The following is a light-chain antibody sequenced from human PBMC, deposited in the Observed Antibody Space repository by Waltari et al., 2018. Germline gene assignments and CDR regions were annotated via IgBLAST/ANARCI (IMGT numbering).Light chain of an antibody. V-gene: IGKV3-15*01. CDR3: QQYDSSPYT. CDR1: ESVSSN. J-gene: IGKJ2*01. CDR2: GAS. Sequence: EIVMTQFPATLFVSPGERASLSCRATESVSSNLAWYQQKPGQAPRLLIYGASTRATGIPARFSGSGSGTEFTLTISSLQSEDFAVYYCQQYDSSPYTFGQGTKLEIK.